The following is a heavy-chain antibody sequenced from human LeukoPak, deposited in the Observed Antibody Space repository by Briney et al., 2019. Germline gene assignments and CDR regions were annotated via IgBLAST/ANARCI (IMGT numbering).Heavy chain of an antibody. CDR2: ISFDGSNK. V-gene: IGHV3-30*18. J-gene: IGHJ4*02. D-gene: IGHD1-26*01. CDR1: GFTLSSYG. Sequence: GGSLRLSCAASGFTLSSYGMHWVCRAPGKGLEWVAVISFDGSNKFHADSVKGRFTISRDNSKNTLYLQMNSLRAEDTAVYYCAKGVGGIVGATVDYWGQGTLVTVSS. CDR3: AKGVGGIVGATVDY.